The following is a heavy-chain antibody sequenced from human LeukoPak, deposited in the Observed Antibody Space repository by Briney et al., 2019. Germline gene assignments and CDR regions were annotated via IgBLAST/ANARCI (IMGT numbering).Heavy chain of an antibody. V-gene: IGHV3-7*01. J-gene: IGHJ4*02. Sequence: GGSLRLSCADSGFTFSNYWMSWVRQAPGKGLEWVANMNQDGSEKYYVDSVKGRFTISRDNAKNSLYLQMNSPRAEDTAVYYCARESHATSDYWGQGTLVIVSS. CDR2: MNQDGSEK. D-gene: IGHD1-26*01. CDR1: GFTFSNYW. CDR3: ARESHATSDY.